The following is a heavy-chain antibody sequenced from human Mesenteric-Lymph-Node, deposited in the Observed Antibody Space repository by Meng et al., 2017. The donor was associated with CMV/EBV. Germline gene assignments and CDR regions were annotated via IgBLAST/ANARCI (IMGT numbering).Heavy chain of an antibody. J-gene: IGHJ5*02. CDR3: ARGGPLWGRSSSSVWGDWFDP. V-gene: IGHV1-8*02. CDR2: MNPNSGNT. CDR1: GYTFTTHD. Sequence: ASVKVSCKASGYTFTTHDINWVRQATGQGLEWMGWMNPNSGNTGCAQKFQGRVTMTRNTSISTAYMELSSLRSEDTAVYYCARGGPLWGRSSSSVWGDWFDPWGQGTLVTVSS. D-gene: IGHD6-6*01.